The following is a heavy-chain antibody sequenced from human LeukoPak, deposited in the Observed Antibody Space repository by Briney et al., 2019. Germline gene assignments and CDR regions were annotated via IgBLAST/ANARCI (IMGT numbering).Heavy chain of an antibody. CDR1: GGFISSSDYF. J-gene: IGHJ4*02. CDR2: INSRGST. Sequence: SETLSLTCTASGGFISSSDYFWSWIRQPAGKGLEWIGRINSRGSTNYNPSLKSRVTLSVDTSKNQFSLKLSSVTAADTAVYYCARGRIVLMVYAIPNFDYWGQGTLVTVSS. V-gene: IGHV4-61*02. D-gene: IGHD2-8*01. CDR3: ARGRIVLMVYAIPNFDY.